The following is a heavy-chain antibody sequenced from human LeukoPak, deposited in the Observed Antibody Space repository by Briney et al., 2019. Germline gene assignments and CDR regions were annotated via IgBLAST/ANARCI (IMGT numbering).Heavy chain of an antibody. CDR3: ARLIKVYDFWSGSFDP. Sequence: GGPLRLSCAASGFTFSSYWMHWVRQAPGKGLVWVSRINTDGSSTSYADSVKGRFTISRDNAKNTLYLQMNSLRAEDTAVYYCARLIKVYDFWSGSFDPWGQGTLVTVSS. J-gene: IGHJ5*02. D-gene: IGHD3-3*01. V-gene: IGHV3-74*01. CDR2: INTDGSST. CDR1: GFTFSSYW.